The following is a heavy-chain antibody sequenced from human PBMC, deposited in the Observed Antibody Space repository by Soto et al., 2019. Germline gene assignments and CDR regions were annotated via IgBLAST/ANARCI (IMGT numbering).Heavy chain of an antibody. Sequence: ASVKVSCKASGYTFTTYVIHWVRHAPGQRLEWMGWINAGNGDTKYSQKFQGRVTITRDTSASTAYMELSSLRSEDTAIYHCAREIDRQLPRYFAYWGQGTLVTVSS. V-gene: IGHV1-3*01. CDR3: AREIDRQLPRYFAY. CDR2: INAGNGDT. CDR1: GYTFTTYV. J-gene: IGHJ4*02. D-gene: IGHD6-6*01.